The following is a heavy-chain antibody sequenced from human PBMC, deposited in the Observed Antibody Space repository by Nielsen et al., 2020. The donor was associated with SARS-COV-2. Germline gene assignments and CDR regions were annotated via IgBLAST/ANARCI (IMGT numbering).Heavy chain of an antibody. D-gene: IGHD3-3*01. J-gene: IGHJ6*02. Sequence: ETLSLTCAASGFTFSSYWMSWVRQAPGKGLEWVANIKQDGSEKYYVDSVKGRFTISRDNAKNSLYLQMNSLRAEDMAVYYCARDEVLTIFGVVKYYYYYGMDVWGQGTTVTVSS. CDR1: GFTFSSYW. CDR3: ARDEVLTIFGVVKYYYYYGMDV. V-gene: IGHV3-7*01. CDR2: IKQDGSEK.